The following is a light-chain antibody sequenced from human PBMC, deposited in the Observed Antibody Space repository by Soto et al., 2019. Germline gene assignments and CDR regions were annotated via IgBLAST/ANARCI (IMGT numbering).Light chain of an antibody. CDR3: QQYNSYSSIT. Sequence: DVQMTQSPSTLSASVGDRVTITCRASQSISAWLAWYQQKPGKAPNLLIYKAFTLESGVPSRFSGSGSGTEFTLTISSLQPDDFATYYCQQYNSYSSITFGQGTRLEIK. V-gene: IGKV1-5*03. CDR2: KAF. J-gene: IGKJ5*01. CDR1: QSISAW.